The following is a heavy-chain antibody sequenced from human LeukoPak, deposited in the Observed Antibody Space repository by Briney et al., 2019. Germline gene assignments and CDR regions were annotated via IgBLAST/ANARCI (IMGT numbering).Heavy chain of an antibody. CDR3: AKDRGGAFDI. D-gene: IGHD3-16*01. V-gene: IGHV3-23*01. CDR1: EFSFSSYW. J-gene: IGHJ3*02. Sequence: GGSLRLSCAASEFSFSSYWMSWVRQAPGKGLEWVSAISGSGGSTYYADSVKGRFTISRDNSKNTLYLQMNSLRAEDTAVYYCAKDRGGAFDIWGQGTMVTVSS. CDR2: ISGSGGST.